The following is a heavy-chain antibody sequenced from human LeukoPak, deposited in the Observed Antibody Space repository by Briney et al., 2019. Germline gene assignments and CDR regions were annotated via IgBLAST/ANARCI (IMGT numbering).Heavy chain of an antibody. D-gene: IGHD5-12*01. J-gene: IGHJ4*02. V-gene: IGHV4-31*03. Sequence: ASETLSLTCTVSGGSISSGGYYWSWIRQHPGKGLEWIGYIYYSGSTYYNPSLKSRVTISVDTSKNQFSLKLSSVTAADTAVYYCASLYSGYDFILDYWGQGTLVTVSS. CDR3: ASLYSGYDFILDY. CDR1: GGSISSGGYY. CDR2: IYYSGST.